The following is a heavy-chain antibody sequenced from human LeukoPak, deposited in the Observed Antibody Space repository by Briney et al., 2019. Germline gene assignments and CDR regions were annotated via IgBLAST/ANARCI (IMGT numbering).Heavy chain of an antibody. V-gene: IGHV3-48*03. J-gene: IGHJ3*02. CDR2: ISSSGSTI. CDR1: GFTFSSYE. Sequence: GSLRLSCAASGFTFSSYEMNWVRQAPGKGLEWVSYISSSGSTIYYADSVKGRFTISRDNAKNSLYLQMNSLRAEDTAVYYCASIGVVEDAFDIWGQGTMVTVSS. D-gene: IGHD2-21*01. CDR3: ASIGVVEDAFDI.